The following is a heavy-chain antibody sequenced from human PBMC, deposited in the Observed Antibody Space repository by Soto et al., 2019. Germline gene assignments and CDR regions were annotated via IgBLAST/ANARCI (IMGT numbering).Heavy chain of an antibody. D-gene: IGHD6-13*01. V-gene: IGHV1-3*01. CDR2: INAGNGNT. CDR1: GYTFTSYA. Sequence: QVQLVQSGAEVKKPGASVKVSCKASGYTFTSYAMHWVRQAPGQRLEWMGWINAGNGNTKYSQKFQGRVTITRDTSASTAYMELSSLRSEETAVYYCARGPYSSSWYGLDYWGQGALVTVSS. CDR3: ARGPYSSSWYGLDY. J-gene: IGHJ4*02.